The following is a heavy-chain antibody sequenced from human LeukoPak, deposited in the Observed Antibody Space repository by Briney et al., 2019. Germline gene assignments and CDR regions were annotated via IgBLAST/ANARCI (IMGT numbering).Heavy chain of an antibody. D-gene: IGHD3-16*01. V-gene: IGHV4-38-2*01. CDR1: GYSINNGYY. CDR2: IYHSGST. Sequence: SETLSLTCAVSGYSINNGYYWGWIRQPPGEGLEWIGSIYHSGSTYYNPSLKSRVTISIDTSKNQFSLKLTSVTAADTAVYYCARGGGTYPFDYWGQGTLVTVSS. J-gene: IGHJ4*02. CDR3: ARGGGTYPFDY.